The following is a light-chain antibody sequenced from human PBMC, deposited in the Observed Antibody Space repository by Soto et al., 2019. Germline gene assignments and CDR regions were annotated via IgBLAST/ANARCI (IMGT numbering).Light chain of an antibody. Sequence: EIVMTQSPATLSVSPGQRATLSCRASQSVSSNLAWYQQKPGQAPSLLIFGASSRATGIPDRFSGSGSGTDFTLTISRLEPEDFAVYYCQQYGSSHRTFGQGTKVDIK. CDR3: QQYGSSHRT. V-gene: IGKV3-20*01. CDR1: QSVSSN. CDR2: GAS. J-gene: IGKJ1*01.